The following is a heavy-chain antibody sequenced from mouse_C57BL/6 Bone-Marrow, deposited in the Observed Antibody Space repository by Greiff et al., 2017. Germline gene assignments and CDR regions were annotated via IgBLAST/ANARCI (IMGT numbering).Heavy chain of an antibody. CDR3: TTDGYPFAY. Sequence: QVQLQQSGAELVRPGASVTLSCKASGYTFTDYEMHWVKQTPVHGLEWIGAIDPVTGGTAYNQKFKGKAILTADKSSSTAYMELRSLTSEDSAVYYCTTDGYPFAYWGQGTLVTVAA. CDR2: IDPVTGGT. D-gene: IGHD2-3*01. V-gene: IGHV1-15*01. CDR1: GYTFTDYE. J-gene: IGHJ3*01.